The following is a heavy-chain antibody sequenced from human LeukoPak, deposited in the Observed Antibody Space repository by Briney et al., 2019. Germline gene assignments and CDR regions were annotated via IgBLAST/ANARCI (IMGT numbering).Heavy chain of an antibody. V-gene: IGHV1-69*13. CDR3: AREWELHNFDF. D-gene: IGHD1-26*01. J-gene: IGHJ4*02. CDR2: IIPIFGTA. CDR1: GGTFSSYA. Sequence: ASVKVSCKASGGTFSSYAISWVRQAPGQGLEWMGGIIPIFGTANYAQKFQGRVTITADESTSTAYMEPSSLRSEDTAVYYCAREWELHNFDFWGQGTLVTVSS.